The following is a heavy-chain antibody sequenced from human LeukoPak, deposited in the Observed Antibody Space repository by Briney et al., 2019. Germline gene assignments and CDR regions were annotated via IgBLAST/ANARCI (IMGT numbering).Heavy chain of an antibody. V-gene: IGHV3-7*03. J-gene: IGHJ4*02. CDR1: GFTFSSSW. CDR3: ARDNPPDY. CDR2: IKQDGSEK. Sequence: GGSLRLSCVASGFTFSSSWMSWVRQAPGKGLEWVANIKQDGSEKSYVEPVRGRFTISRDNAKNSLYLQLNSLRAEDTALYYCARDNPPDYWGQGTLVTVSS.